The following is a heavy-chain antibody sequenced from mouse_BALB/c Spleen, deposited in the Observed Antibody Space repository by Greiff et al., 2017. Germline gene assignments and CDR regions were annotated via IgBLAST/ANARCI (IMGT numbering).Heavy chain of an antibody. CDR1: GFTFSSFG. V-gene: IGHV5-17*02. J-gene: IGHJ3*01. Sequence: EVQRVESGGGLVQPGGSRKLSCAASGFTFSSFGMHWVRQAPEKGLEWVAYISSGSSTIYYADTVKGRFTISRDNPKNTLFLQMTSLRSEDTAMYYCARSVDYDGSFAYWGQGTLVTVSA. D-gene: IGHD2-4*01. CDR3: ARSVDYDGSFAY. CDR2: ISSGSSTI.